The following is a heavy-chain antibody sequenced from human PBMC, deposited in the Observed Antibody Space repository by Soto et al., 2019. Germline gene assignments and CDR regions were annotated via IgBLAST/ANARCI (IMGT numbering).Heavy chain of an antibody. Sequence: VQLLESGGGLVQPGGSLRLSCAASGFTFSSYGMHWVRQAPGKGLEWVAVISYDGSNKYYADSVKGRFTISRDNSKNTLYLQMNSLRAEDTAVYYCAKDRARYSSSWYNYWGQGTLVTVSS. CDR3: AKDRARYSSSWYNY. D-gene: IGHD6-13*01. CDR2: ISYDGSNK. V-gene: IGHV3-30*18. J-gene: IGHJ4*02. CDR1: GFTFSSYG.